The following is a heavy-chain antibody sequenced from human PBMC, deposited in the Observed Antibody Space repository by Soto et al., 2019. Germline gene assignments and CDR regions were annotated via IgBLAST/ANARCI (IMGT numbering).Heavy chain of an antibody. Sequence: SETLSLTCTVSGGSISSSTHYWGWIRQPPGKGLEWIGSIYYSGSTYYNPSLKSRVTISVDTSKNQFFLKLSSVTAADTAVYYGARQPESTSYFDYWGQGILVTVSS. CDR1: GGSISSSTHY. J-gene: IGHJ4*02. D-gene: IGHD2-2*01. CDR2: IYYSGST. CDR3: ARQPESTSYFDY. V-gene: IGHV4-39*01.